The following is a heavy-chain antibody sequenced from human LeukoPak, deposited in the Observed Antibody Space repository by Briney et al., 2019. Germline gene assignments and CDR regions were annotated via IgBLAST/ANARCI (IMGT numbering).Heavy chain of an antibody. CDR2: IKKVTDGATT. CDR1: GFAFKGAW. Sequence: GGSLRLSCAASGFAFKGAWMNWVRQAPGKGLEWVGHIKKVTDGATTEYAAPVRGRFTISRDDSQNTLYLEMNSLKIEDTAIYYCSTNDALDIWGQGTKVTVSS. J-gene: IGHJ3*02. CDR3: STNDALDI. V-gene: IGHV3-15*01.